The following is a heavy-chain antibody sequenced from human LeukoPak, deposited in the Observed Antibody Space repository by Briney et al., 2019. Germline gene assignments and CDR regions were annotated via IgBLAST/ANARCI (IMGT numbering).Heavy chain of an antibody. CDR2: IYSGGST. Sequence: GGSLRLSCAASGFTVSSNYMSWVRQAPGKGLEWVSVIYSGGSTYYADSVKGRFTISRDNSKNTLYLQMNSLRAEDTAVYYCARVNGGYYFFDYWGQGTLVTVSS. D-gene: IGHD3-22*01. V-gene: IGHV3-66*01. CDR3: ARVNGGYYFFDY. J-gene: IGHJ4*02. CDR1: GFTVSSNY.